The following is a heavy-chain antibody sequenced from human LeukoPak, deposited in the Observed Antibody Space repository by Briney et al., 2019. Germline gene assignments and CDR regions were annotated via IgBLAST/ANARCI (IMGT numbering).Heavy chain of an antibody. CDR2: IDYSGST. V-gene: IGHV4-39*01. D-gene: IGHD3-10*01. CDR3: ARHMVWITNFYYYMDV. CDR1: GGSMSSRSHC. Sequence: SETLSLTCTVSGGSMSSRSHCWGWIRQPPGKGLEWIGSIDYSGSTYYNPSLGSRVTISVDTSKNQSSLKLTSVTAADTAVYYCARHMVWITNFYYYMDVWGKGTTVTVSS. J-gene: IGHJ6*03.